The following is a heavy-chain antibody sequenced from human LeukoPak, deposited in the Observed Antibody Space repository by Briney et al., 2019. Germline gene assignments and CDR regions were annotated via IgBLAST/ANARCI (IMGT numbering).Heavy chain of an antibody. CDR1: GYSISSGYY. J-gene: IGHJ4*02. D-gene: IGHD3-3*01. Sequence: SETLSLNCTVSGYSISSGYYWGWIRQPPGKGLEWIGSIYHSGSTYYNPSLKTRDTLSVDTSKNQFSLKLSTVTAADTAVYYCAREGDTILPDYWGQGTLVTVSS. CDR3: AREGDTILPDY. V-gene: IGHV4-38-2*02. CDR2: IYHSGST.